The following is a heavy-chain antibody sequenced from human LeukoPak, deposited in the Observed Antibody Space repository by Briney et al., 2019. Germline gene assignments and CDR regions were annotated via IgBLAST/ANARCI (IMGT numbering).Heavy chain of an antibody. CDR2: APHDRSSP. CDR1: GFRFNSHH. V-gene: IGHV3-30*18. Sequence: QAGGSLRLSCAVSGFRFNSHHMRWVRQAPNKGLEWVAVAPHDRSSPSHAASVNGRFTISRDNSKDTLFLHMDSLRAEDTAVYYCAKWGQWPVHDVDYWGQGTLVTVSS. J-gene: IGHJ4*02. D-gene: IGHD6-19*01. CDR3: AKWGQWPVHDVDY.